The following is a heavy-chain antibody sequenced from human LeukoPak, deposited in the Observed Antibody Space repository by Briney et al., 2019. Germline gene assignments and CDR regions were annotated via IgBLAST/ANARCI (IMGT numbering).Heavy chain of an antibody. J-gene: IGHJ6*02. Sequence: ASVKVSCKAPGYTFTSYGISWVRQAPGQGLEWMGWISAYNGNTNYAQKLQGRVTMTTDTSTSTAYMELRSLRSDDTAVYYCARGARYDILTGYPLYYYGMDVWGQGTTVTVSS. CDR2: ISAYNGNT. V-gene: IGHV1-18*01. CDR3: ARGARYDILTGYPLYYYGMDV. D-gene: IGHD3-9*01. CDR1: GYTFTSYG.